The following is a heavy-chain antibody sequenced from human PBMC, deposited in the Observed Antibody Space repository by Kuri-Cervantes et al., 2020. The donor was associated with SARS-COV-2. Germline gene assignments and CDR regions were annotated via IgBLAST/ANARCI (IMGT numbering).Heavy chain of an antibody. CDR3: ARVRGVLGEVYFDY. J-gene: IGHJ4*02. CDR2: IYYSGST. D-gene: IGHD3-10*01. Sequence: ESLKISCAVDGGSFSDYYWSWVRQPPGKGLEWIGSIYYSGSTYYNPSLKSRVTMSVDTSKNQFSLKLSSVTAADTAVYYCARVRGVLGEVYFDYWGQGTLVTVSS. CDR1: GGSFSDYY. V-gene: IGHV4-34*01.